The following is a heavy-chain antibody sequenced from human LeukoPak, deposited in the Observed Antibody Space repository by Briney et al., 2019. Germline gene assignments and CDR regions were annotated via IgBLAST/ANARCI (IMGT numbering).Heavy chain of an antibody. D-gene: IGHD2-2*02. Sequence: GASVKVSCKASGHTFTSYGISWVRQAPGQGLEWMGWINPNSGGTNYAQKFQGRVTMTRDTSISTAYMELSRLRSDDTAVYYCARVKDIVVVPAAIGDYWGQGTLVTVSS. J-gene: IGHJ4*02. V-gene: IGHV1-2*02. CDR2: INPNSGGT. CDR1: GHTFTSYG. CDR3: ARVKDIVVVPAAIGDY.